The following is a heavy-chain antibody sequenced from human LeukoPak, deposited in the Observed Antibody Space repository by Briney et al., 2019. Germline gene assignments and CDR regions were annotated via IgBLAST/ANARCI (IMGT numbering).Heavy chain of an antibody. J-gene: IGHJ4*02. V-gene: IGHV4-30-2*01. D-gene: IGHD3-16*01. Sequence: SETLSLTCAVSGGSISSGGYSWSWIRQPPGKGLEWIGYIYHSGSTYYNPSLKSRVTISVDRSKNQFSLKLSSVTAADTAVYYCARDLGGEANYGGQGTLVTVSS. CDR2: IYHSGST. CDR1: GGSISSGGYS. CDR3: ARDLGGEANY.